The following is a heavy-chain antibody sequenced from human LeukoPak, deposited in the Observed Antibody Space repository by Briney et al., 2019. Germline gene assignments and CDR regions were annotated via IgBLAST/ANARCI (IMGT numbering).Heavy chain of an antibody. Sequence: GKSLRLSCAASGFTFSSYGVLCVPQAPDKGLEGVAVIGYDGSNKYYADSVKGRFTISRDNSKNTLYLQMNSLRAEDTAVYYCARGPTVTTFDWYFDLWGRGTLVTVSS. CDR2: IGYDGSNK. CDR1: GFTFSSYG. V-gene: IGHV3-33*01. D-gene: IGHD4-17*01. J-gene: IGHJ2*01. CDR3: ARGPTVTTFDWYFDL.